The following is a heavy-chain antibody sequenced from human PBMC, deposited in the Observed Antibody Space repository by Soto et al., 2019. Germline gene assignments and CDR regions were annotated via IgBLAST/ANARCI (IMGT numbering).Heavy chain of an antibody. CDR3: ADPVPAPTHYDYYDMDV. Sequence: GASAKVSCKASGYTFTSYAMHWVRQAPGQRLEWMGWINAGNGNTKYSQKFQGRVTITRDTSASTAYMELNSLRADDTAVYYCADPVPAPTHYDYYDMDVWGQGTTVTVSS. D-gene: IGHD2-2*01. CDR2: INAGNGNT. J-gene: IGHJ6*02. V-gene: IGHV1-3*01. CDR1: GYTFTSYA.